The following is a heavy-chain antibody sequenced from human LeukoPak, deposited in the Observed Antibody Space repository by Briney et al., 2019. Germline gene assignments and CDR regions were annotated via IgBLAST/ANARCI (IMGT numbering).Heavy chain of an antibody. CDR1: GFTFSRYG. Sequence: GRSLRLSCAASGFTFSRYGMHWVRQAPGKGLEWVAVMWFDGSNEDYADSVKGRFIISRDNSKNTLYLQMNSLRAEDTAVYYCARDYSPYCGGDCYSDDAFDIWGQGTMVTVSS. V-gene: IGHV3-33*01. CDR3: ARDYSPYCGGDCYSDDAFDI. D-gene: IGHD2-21*02. J-gene: IGHJ3*02. CDR2: MWFDGSNE.